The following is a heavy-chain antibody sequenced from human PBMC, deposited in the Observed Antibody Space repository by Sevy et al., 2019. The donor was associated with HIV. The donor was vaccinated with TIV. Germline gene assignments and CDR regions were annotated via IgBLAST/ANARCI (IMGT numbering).Heavy chain of an antibody. J-gene: IGHJ3*02. D-gene: IGHD6-19*01. CDR1: GFTFNTYG. Sequence: GGSLRLSCEASGFTFNTYGMHWVRQAPGKGLEWVAVIWYDGTNTNYADSVKGRFTISRDNSKNTLYLQMNSLRGEDTAMYYCPKSKPPQWRMGYAFDIWGQGTRVTVSS. CDR2: IWYDGTNT. V-gene: IGHV3-33*06. CDR3: PKSKPPQWRMGYAFDI.